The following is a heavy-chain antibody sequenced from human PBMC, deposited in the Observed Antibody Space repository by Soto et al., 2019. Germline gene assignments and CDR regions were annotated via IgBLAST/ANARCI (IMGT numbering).Heavy chain of an antibody. Sequence: PGESLKISCKGSGYSFTSYWIGWVRQMPGKGLEWMGIIYPGDSDTRYSPSFQGQVTISADKSISTAYLQWSSLKASDTAMYYCARRVGYCSSTSCYTGDYYYGMDVWGQGTTVTAS. D-gene: IGHD2-2*02. V-gene: IGHV5-51*01. CDR1: GYSFTSYW. CDR2: IYPGDSDT. J-gene: IGHJ6*02. CDR3: ARRVGYCSSTSCYTGDYYYGMDV.